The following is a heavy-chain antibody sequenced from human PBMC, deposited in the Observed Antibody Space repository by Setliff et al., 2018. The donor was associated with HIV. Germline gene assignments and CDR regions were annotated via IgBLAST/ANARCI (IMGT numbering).Heavy chain of an antibody. Sequence: GESLKISWRGFGYSFGDYWIGWVRQKPGKGLEWMGIIFPADYDTRVSPSFQGQVSISADRSTYAAFLQWTSLKASDTGMYFCARHRVDTSMLVVKSPGAFDLWGQGTLVTVSS. V-gene: IGHV5-51*01. D-gene: IGHD3-22*01. CDR2: IFPADYDT. CDR3: ARHRVDTSMLVVKSPGAFDL. CDR1: GYSFGDYW. J-gene: IGHJ3*01.